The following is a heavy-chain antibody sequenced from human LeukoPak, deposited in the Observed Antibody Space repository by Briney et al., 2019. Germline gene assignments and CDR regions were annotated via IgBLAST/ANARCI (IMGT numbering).Heavy chain of an antibody. CDR3: ARVAVSGYDILTGYDALVYFDL. D-gene: IGHD3-9*01. CDR1: GGSISSYY. Sequence: SETLSLTCTVSGGSISSYYWSWIRQPPGKGLEWIGYIYYSGSTNYNPSLKSRVTISVDTSKNQFSLKLSSVTAADTAVYYCARVAVSGYDILTGYDALVYFDLWGRGTLVTVSS. J-gene: IGHJ2*01. V-gene: IGHV4-59*01. CDR2: IYYSGST.